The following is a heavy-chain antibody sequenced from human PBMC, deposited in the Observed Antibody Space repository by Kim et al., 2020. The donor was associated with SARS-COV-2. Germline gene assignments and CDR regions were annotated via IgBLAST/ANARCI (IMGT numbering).Heavy chain of an antibody. J-gene: IGHJ4*02. CDR3: AKDQRLPWGYFDY. D-gene: IGHD6-25*01. Sequence: YADSVKDRFTISRDKSKNTLYLPMNSLRAEDTAVYYCAKDQRLPWGYFDYWRQGTLVTLSS. V-gene: IGHV3-30*02.